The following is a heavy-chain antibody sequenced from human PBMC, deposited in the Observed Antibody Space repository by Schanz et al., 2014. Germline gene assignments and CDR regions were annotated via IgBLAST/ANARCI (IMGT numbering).Heavy chain of an antibody. J-gene: IGHJ4*02. D-gene: IGHD6-13*01. CDR2: ISYDGSSK. CDR3: ARDSGSSSWYPSDY. CDR1: GFTFSIYG. V-gene: IGHV3-33*01. Sequence: QVQLVESGGGVVQPGRSLRLSCAASGFTFSIYGMSWVRQAPGKGLEWVALISYDGSSKNHADSVQGRFTISRDNSKNALYLQMDSLRAEDTAVYYCARDSGSSSWYPSDYWGQGTLXTVSS.